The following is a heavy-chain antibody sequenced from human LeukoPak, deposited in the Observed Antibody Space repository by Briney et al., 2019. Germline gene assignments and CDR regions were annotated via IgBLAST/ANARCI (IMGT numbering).Heavy chain of an antibody. CDR2: IRWKSGAS. V-gene: IGHV3-9*01. D-gene: IGHD5-12*01. CDR3: AKVMGGYGGGFDH. Sequence: GGSLRLSCAASGFSFDDYDMHWVRQAPGKGLEWVSGIRWKSGASDYADSVRGRFTISKDNAKNSLYLQLNSLRVEDTALYYCAKVMGGYGGGFDHWGQGTLVIVSS. J-gene: IGHJ4*02. CDR1: GFSFDDYD.